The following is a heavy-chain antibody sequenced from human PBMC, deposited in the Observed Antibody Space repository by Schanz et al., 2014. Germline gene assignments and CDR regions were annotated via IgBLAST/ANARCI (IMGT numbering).Heavy chain of an antibody. CDR1: GYTFISYG. CDR3: ARANRFGDMDV. D-gene: IGHD3-10*01. Sequence: QVQVVQSGAEVKKPGASVKVSCKASGYTFISYGIKWVRQAPGQGLEWMGWISAYNGHTDYAQKLQGRVTLTTDTSTSTAYMELRNLRSDDTAVYYCARANRFGDMDVWGQGTTVTVSS. J-gene: IGHJ6*02. V-gene: IGHV1-18*01. CDR2: ISAYNGHT.